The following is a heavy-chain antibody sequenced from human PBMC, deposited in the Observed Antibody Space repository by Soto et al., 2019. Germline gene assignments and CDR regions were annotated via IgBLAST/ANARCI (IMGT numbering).Heavy chain of an antibody. J-gene: IGHJ4*02. Sequence: SETLSLTCAVYGGSFSGYYWSWIRQPPGKGLEWIGEINHSGSTNYNPSLKSRVTISVDTSKNQFSLKLSSVTAADTAVYYCASFYDSSGYYPTSFDYWGQGTLVTVSS. CDR1: GGSFSGYY. V-gene: IGHV4-34*01. CDR3: ASFYDSSGYYPTSFDY. D-gene: IGHD3-22*01. CDR2: INHSGST.